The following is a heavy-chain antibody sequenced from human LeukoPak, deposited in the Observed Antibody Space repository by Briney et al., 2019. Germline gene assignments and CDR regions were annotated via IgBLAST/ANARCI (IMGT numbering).Heavy chain of an antibody. D-gene: IGHD2-21*02. J-gene: IGHJ4*02. V-gene: IGHV4-39*01. CDR1: GGSISSSSYC. CDR3: ARQKVTAIGPLDY. CDR2: IYYSGST. Sequence: PSETLSLTCTVSGGSISSSSYCWGWIRQPPGKGLEWIGSIYYSGSTYYNPSLKSRVTISVDTSKNQFSLKLSSVTAADTAVYYCARQKVTAIGPLDYWGQGTLVTVSS.